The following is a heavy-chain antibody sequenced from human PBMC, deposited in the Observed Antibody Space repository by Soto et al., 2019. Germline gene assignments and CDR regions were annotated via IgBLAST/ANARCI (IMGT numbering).Heavy chain of an antibody. V-gene: IGHV5-10-1*01. CDR3: ARVYKNWFDT. Sequence: GESLKISCKTSGYTFSAFWIHWVRQVPGKGLEWLGKIDPSDSYTNYSPSFEGHIPISTDNSITTAYLQWSSLSASDTALYFCARVYKNWFDTWAQGSRVTVSS. CDR1: GYTFSAFW. J-gene: IGHJ5*02. CDR2: IDPSDSYT. D-gene: IGHD1-1*01.